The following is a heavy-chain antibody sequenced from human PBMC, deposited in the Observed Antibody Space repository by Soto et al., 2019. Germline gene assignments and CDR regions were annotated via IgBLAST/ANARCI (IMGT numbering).Heavy chain of an antibody. CDR2: IYYSGST. CDR1: GGSISSSSYY. D-gene: IGHD3-3*01. V-gene: IGHV4-39*01. CDR3: ARPLRFLEWFWSD. Sequence: SETLSLTCTVSGGSISSSSYYWGWIRQPPGKGLEWIGSIYYSGSTYYNPSLKSRVTISVDTSKNQFSLKLSSVTAADTAVYYCARPLRFLEWFWSDWGQGTLVTVSS. J-gene: IGHJ4*02.